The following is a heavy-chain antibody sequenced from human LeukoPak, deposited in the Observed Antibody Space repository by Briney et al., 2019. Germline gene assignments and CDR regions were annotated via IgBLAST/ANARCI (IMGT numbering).Heavy chain of an antibody. J-gene: IGHJ6*02. CDR2: ISYDGSNK. CDR1: GFTFSSYG. Sequence: PGGSLRLSCAASGFTFSSYGMHWVRQASGKGLEWVAVISYDGSNKYYADSVKGRFTISRDNSKNTLYLQMNSLRAEDTAVYYCAKDLTPSYYYYGMDVWGQGTTVTVSS. CDR3: AKDLTPSYYYYGMDV. V-gene: IGHV3-30*18.